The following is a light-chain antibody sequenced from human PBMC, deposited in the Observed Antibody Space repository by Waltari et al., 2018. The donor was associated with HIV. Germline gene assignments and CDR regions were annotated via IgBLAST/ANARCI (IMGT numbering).Light chain of an antibody. CDR2: DLI. Sequence: QSALTQPASVSGSPGQSITISCTRTSSDISDYNYVSWDQQHPGTPPKVLIYDLINRPSGIYARFSGSKAGNTASRTIAGLQTEDEADDYCASDTARNRPWVCGGGTKLTV. J-gene: IGLJ3*02. CDR3: ASDTARNRPWV. V-gene: IGLV2-14*03. CDR1: SSDISDYNY.